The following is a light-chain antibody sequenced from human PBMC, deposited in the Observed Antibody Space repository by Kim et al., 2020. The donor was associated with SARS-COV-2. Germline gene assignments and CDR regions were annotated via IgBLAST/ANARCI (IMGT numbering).Light chain of an antibody. V-gene: IGLV1-44*01. CDR3: ATWDDSLNGWV. CDR2: TNN. CDR1: SSNIGSNP. J-gene: IGLJ3*02. Sequence: ELTQPPSASGTPGQRVTISCSGSSSNIGSNPVTWYQQLPGTAPRLLIYTNNQRPSGVPDRFSNSKSGTSASLAISGLQSEDEADYYCATWDDSLNGWVFGGGTKLAVL.